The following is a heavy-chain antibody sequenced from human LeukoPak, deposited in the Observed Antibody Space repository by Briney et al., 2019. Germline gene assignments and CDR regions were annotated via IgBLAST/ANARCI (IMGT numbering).Heavy chain of an antibody. CDR2: IYYSGST. V-gene: IGHV4-39*01. CDR3: ARLDDLGGYYFDY. CDR1: GGSISSSSYY. J-gene: IGHJ4*02. D-gene: IGHD3-16*01. Sequence: NSSETLSLTSTVSGGSISSSSYYWGWIRQPPGKGLEWIGNIYYSGSTYYNPSLKSRVTISVDTSKNQFSLRLNSVTAADTAVYYRARLDDLGGYYFDYWGQGTLVTVSS.